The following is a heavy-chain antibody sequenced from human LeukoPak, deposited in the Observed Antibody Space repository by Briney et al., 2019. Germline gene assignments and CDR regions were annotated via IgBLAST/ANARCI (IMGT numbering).Heavy chain of an antibody. D-gene: IGHD3-10*01. CDR1: GFTFSSYA. V-gene: IGHV3-23*01. J-gene: IGHJ6*03. Sequence: GGSLRLSCAASGFTFSSYAMSWVRQAPGKGLEWVSAISGSGGSTYYADSVKGRFTISRDNSKSTLYLQMNSLRAEDTAVYYCAKGLMVRGVDYYYMDVWGKGTTVTVSS. CDR2: ISGSGGST. CDR3: AKGLMVRGVDYYYMDV.